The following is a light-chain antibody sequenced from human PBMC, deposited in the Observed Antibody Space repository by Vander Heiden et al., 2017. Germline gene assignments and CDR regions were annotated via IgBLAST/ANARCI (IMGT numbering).Light chain of an antibody. J-gene: IGLJ2*01. CDR1: GRMIAGNY. CDR2: EDN. CDR3: QSYDSNDQGV. V-gene: IGLV6-57*02. Sequence: FMLTQPHSMSEAPGKRGTISCTGCGRMIAGNYVQWFQQRPGGAPTTVIYEDNRRPSGVPDRFSGSIDRSSNSASLTISGLKTEDEADYYCQSYDSNDQGVFGGGTKLTVL.